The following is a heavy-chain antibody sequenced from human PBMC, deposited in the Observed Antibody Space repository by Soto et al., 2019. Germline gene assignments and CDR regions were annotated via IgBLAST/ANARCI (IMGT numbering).Heavy chain of an antibody. CDR2: IKQDGSEK. CDR1: GFTFSSYW. D-gene: IGHD6-19*01. Sequence: TGGSLRLSCAASGFTFSSYWMSWVRQAPGKGLEWVANIKQDGSEKYYVDSVKGRFTISRDNAKNSLYLQMNSLRAEDTAVYYCARGSGWYRYYFDYWGQGTLVTVSS. V-gene: IGHV3-7*03. CDR3: ARGSGWYRYYFDY. J-gene: IGHJ4*02.